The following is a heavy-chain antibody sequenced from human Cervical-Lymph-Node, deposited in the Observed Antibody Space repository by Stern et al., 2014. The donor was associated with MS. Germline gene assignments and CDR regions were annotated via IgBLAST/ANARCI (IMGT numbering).Heavy chain of an antibody. V-gene: IGHV4-39*01. D-gene: IGHD2-8*02. CDR3: AKHACTGAACPFDL. Sequence: QVQLQESGPGLVKPSETLSLTCAVSGVSISSYPHYWAWIRQPPGKGLEWIGSVYYSGTTYYTPSLKRPFPVSVDTSKNHFSLGLNSVTAADTAVYYCAKHACTGAACPFDLWGQGTLVTVSS. J-gene: IGHJ4*02. CDR1: GVSISSYPHY. CDR2: VYYSGTT.